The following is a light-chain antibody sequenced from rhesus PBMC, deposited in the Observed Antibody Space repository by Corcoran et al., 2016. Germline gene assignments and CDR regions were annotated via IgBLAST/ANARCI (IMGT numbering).Light chain of an antibody. CDR2: EVN. V-gene: IGLV2-32*02. CDR3: SSFAGNNNYI. J-gene: IGLJ1*01. CDR1: SSDIGGYNY. Sequence: QAALTQPRSVSGSPGQSVTISCTGTSSDIGGYNYVSWYQHHPGTAPKLMIYEVNKRPSGVSDRFSGSMSANTASLTISGLQAEDEADYYCSSFAGNNNYIFGGGTRLTVL.